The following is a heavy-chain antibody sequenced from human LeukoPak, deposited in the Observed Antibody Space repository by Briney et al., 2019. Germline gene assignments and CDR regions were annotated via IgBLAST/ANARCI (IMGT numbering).Heavy chain of an antibody. J-gene: IGHJ3*02. CDR3: AKDNMYRSSWYGLDAFDI. CDR2: ISWNSGSI. D-gene: IGHD6-13*01. V-gene: IGHV3-9*01. Sequence: GGSLRLSCATSGFTFDDYAMHWVRQAPGKGLEWVSGISWNSGSIGYADSVKGRFTISRDNAKNSLYLQMNSLRAEDTALYYCAKDNMYRSSWYGLDAFDIWGQGTMVTVSS. CDR1: GFTFDDYA.